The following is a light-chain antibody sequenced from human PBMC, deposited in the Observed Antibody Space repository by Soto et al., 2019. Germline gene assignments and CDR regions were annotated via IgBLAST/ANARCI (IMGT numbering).Light chain of an antibody. Sequence: VLALSPGTLSLSPGERATLSCRAVESISSSYLAWYQQKPGQAPRLLIYGASSRATGIPDRFSGSGSGTDFTLTISRLEPEDFAVYYCQQYGSSPPWTFGQGTKVDIK. J-gene: IGKJ1*01. CDR3: QQYGSSPPWT. CDR2: GAS. CDR1: ESISSSY. V-gene: IGKV3-20*01.